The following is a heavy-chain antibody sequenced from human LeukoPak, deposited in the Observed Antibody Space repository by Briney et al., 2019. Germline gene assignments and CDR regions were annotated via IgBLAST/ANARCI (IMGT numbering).Heavy chain of an antibody. CDR2: INHSGST. Sequence: PSETLSLTCAVYGGSFSGYYWSWIRQPPGKGLEWIGEINHSGSTNYNPSLKSRVTMSVDTSKNQFSLKLSSVTAADTAVYYCARATGEYYFDYWGQGTLVTVSS. CDR3: ARATGEYYFDY. CDR1: GGSFSGYY. V-gene: IGHV4-34*01. J-gene: IGHJ4*02. D-gene: IGHD1-1*01.